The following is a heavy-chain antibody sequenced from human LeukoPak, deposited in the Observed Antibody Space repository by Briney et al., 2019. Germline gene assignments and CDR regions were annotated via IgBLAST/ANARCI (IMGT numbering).Heavy chain of an antibody. Sequence: SETLSLTCTVSVDSISGYYWSWIRQPPGKGLEWIGYMYYSGSTNYNPSLKSRVTISVDTSKNQFSLKLSSVTAADTAVYYCARAPPYSSSYLNDYWGQGTLVTVSS. D-gene: IGHD6-6*01. V-gene: IGHV4-59*01. CDR3: ARAPPYSSSYLNDY. CDR1: VDSISGYY. J-gene: IGHJ4*02. CDR2: MYYSGST.